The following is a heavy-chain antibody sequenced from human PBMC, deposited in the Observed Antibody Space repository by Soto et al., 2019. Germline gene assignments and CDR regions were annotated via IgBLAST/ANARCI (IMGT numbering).Heavy chain of an antibody. J-gene: IGHJ6*02. D-gene: IGHD2-15*01. CDR1: GFTFSSYG. Sequence: QVQLVESGGGVVQPGRSLRLSCAASGFTFSSYGFHWVRQAPGKGLEWVAVIWYDGSHKYYADSVKGRFTISRDNSKNTLYLQMNSLRAADTAVYYCARYVGNYGMDVWGQGTTVTVSS. CDR2: IWYDGSHK. V-gene: IGHV3-33*01. CDR3: ARYVGNYGMDV.